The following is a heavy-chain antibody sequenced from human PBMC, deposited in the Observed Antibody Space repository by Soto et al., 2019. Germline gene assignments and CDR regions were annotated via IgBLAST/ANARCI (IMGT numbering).Heavy chain of an antibody. CDR3: TTDLLGRYYDFWSGYLGLNYMDV. D-gene: IGHD3-3*01. CDR2: IKSKTDGGTT. V-gene: IGHV3-15*01. J-gene: IGHJ6*03. CDR1: GFTFSNAW. Sequence: GGSLRLSCAASGFTFSNAWMSWVRQAPGKGLEWVGRIKSKTDGGTTDYAAPVKGRFTISRDDSKNTLYLQMNSLKTEDTAVYYCTTDLLGRYYDFWSGYLGLNYMDVWGKGTTVTVSS.